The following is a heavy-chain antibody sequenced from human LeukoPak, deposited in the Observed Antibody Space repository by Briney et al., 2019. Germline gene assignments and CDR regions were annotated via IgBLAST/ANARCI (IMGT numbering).Heavy chain of an antibody. J-gene: IGHJ4*02. CDR1: GFSFSGYA. Sequence: GGSLRLSCASSGFSFSGYAMIWVRQAPGKGLELVSTISGSGASTFYADSVRGRFMTSKDIPSNIVYLQMNSLRAEDTAVYYCAKGSRGYTNYYFDYWGQGTLVTVSS. D-gene: IGHD2-2*02. CDR3: AKGSRGYTNYYFDY. CDR2: ISGSGAST. V-gene: IGHV3-23*01.